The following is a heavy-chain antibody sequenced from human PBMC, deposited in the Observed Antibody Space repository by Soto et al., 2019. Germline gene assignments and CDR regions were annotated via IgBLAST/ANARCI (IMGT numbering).Heavy chain of an antibody. CDR3: ARDMLDYYGSGSFDY. Sequence: SVKVSCKASGGTFSSYAISWVRQAPGQGLEWMGGIIPIFGTANYAQKFQGRVTMTRDTSTSTVYMELSSLRSEDTAVYYCARDMLDYYGSGSFDYWGQGTLVTVSS. V-gene: IGHV1-69*05. J-gene: IGHJ4*02. CDR2: IIPIFGTA. D-gene: IGHD3-10*01. CDR1: GGTFSSYA.